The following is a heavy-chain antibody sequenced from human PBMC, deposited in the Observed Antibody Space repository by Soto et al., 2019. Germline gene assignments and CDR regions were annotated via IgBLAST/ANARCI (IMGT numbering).Heavy chain of an antibody. V-gene: IGHV6-1*01. CDR3: AKGDNLGPKTGYAFDP. J-gene: IGHJ5*02. CDR1: GDNVSSNTAS. Sequence: LSLTCAISGDNVSSNTASWNWIRQSPSRGLEWLGRTYFRSKWYNDYAVSVKSRIIINPDTSNNQFSLQLNSVTPEDTAVYFCAKGDNLGPKTGYAFDPWGQGIMVTVSS. CDR2: TYFRSKWYN. D-gene: IGHD5-12*01.